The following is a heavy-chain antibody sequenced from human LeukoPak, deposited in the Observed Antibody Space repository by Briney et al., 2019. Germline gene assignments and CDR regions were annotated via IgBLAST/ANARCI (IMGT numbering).Heavy chain of an antibody. V-gene: IGHV3-23*01. J-gene: IGHJ4*02. D-gene: IGHD2-8*01. CDR3: AKLKGVLDRPRHALFDS. CDR2: ISGSGGST. Sequence: PGGSLRLSCAASGLSFGSHAMSWVRQAPGKGLEWVSGISGSGGSTYYADSVKGRFTISRDNSKSTLFLQMNSLRAEDTAFYYCAKLKGVLDRPRHALFDSWGQGTLVTVSS. CDR1: GLSFGSHA.